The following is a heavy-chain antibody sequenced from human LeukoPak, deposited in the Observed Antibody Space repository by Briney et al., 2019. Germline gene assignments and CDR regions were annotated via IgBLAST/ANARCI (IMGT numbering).Heavy chain of an antibody. Sequence: PSETLSLTCTVSGGSISSSSYYWGWIRQPPGKGLEWIGSIYYSGSTYYNPSLKSRVTISVDTSKNQFSLKLSSVTAADTAVYYCARMGGGGGNDYWGQGTLVTVSS. D-gene: IGHD3-16*01. CDR2: IYYSGST. CDR3: ARMGGGGGNDY. CDR1: GGSISSSSYY. J-gene: IGHJ4*02. V-gene: IGHV4-39*07.